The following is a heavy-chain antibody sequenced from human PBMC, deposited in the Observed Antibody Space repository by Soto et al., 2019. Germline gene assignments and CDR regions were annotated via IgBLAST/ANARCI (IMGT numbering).Heavy chain of an antibody. CDR3: ARDQPAAAGTFWFDP. CDR1: GFTFSSYS. J-gene: IGHJ5*02. D-gene: IGHD6-13*01. Sequence: ETLSLSCAASGFTFSSYSMNWVRQAPGKGLEWVSSISSSSSYIYYADSVKGRFTISRDNAKNSLYLQMNSLRAEDTAVYYCARDQPAAAGTFWFDPWGQGTLVTVSS. V-gene: IGHV3-21*01. CDR2: ISSSSSYI.